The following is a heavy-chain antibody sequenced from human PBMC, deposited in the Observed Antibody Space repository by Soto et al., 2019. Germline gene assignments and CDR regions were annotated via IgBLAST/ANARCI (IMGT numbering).Heavy chain of an antibody. J-gene: IGHJ4*02. D-gene: IGHD3-22*01. CDR3: ARDQGRDSSGYYHE. CDR2: IYYSGST. V-gene: IGHV4-31*03. Sequence: PSETLSLTCTVSGVSISSGGYYWSWIRQHPGKGLEWIGYIYYSGSTYYNPSLKSRVTISVDTSKNQFSLKLSSVTAADTAVYYCARDQGRDSSGYYHEWGQGTLVTVSS. CDR1: GVSISSGGYY.